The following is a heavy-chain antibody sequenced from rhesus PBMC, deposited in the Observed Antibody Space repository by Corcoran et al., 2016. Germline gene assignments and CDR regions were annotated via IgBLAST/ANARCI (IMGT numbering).Heavy chain of an antibody. D-gene: IGHD6-25*01. Sequence: EVQLVPAGAEGTRPGGSLRISFKASGYSFTSSWISWVGPMPGKGREMKGSIYPGDSETRYNPSYQGNVTISADKSSSTTYRQWSSLKASDTATYYCAKGGGSWKFDYWGQGVLVTVSS. CDR3: AKGGGSWKFDY. CDR2: IYPGDSET. CDR1: GYSFTSSW. J-gene: IGHJ4*01. V-gene: IGHV5S1*01.